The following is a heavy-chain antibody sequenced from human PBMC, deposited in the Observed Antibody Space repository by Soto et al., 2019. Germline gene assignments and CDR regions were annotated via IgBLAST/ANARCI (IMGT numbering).Heavy chain of an antibody. CDR2: ISGSGGST. CDR1: EFTFSSYA. D-gene: IGHD3-22*01. CDR3: ARDRRSYYYDSSGYAFDI. Sequence: PGGSLRLSCAASEFTFSSYAMSWVRQAPGKGLEWVSGISGSGGSTYYADSVKGRFTISRDNSKNTLYLQMNSLRAEDTAVYYCARDRRSYYYDSSGYAFDIWGQGTMVTVSS. J-gene: IGHJ3*02. V-gene: IGHV3-23*01.